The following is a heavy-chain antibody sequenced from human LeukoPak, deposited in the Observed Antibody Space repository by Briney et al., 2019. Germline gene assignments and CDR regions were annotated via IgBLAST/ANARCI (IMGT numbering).Heavy chain of an antibody. Sequence: GASVKVSCKASGYTFTSYSMYWVRQAPGQGLEWMGIINPSGGSTSYAQKFQGRVTMTRDTSTSTVYMELTSLRSEDTAVYYCARDRGTVEMATIGCPSLDCGQAFDIWGQGTMVTVSS. CDR1: GYTFTSYS. V-gene: IGHV1-46*01. J-gene: IGHJ3*02. CDR2: INPSGGST. CDR3: ARDRGTVEMATIGCPSLDCGQAFDI. D-gene: IGHD5-24*01.